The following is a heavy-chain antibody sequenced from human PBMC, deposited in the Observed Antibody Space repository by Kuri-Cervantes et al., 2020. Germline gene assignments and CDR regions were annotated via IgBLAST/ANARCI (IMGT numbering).Heavy chain of an antibody. D-gene: IGHD3-3*01. J-gene: IGHJ6*02. CDR3: ARAEAIFGGRTSRLDV. CDR1: GGSISSYY. CDR2: IYYSGST. V-gene: IGHV4-59*01. Sequence: SETLSLTCTVSGGSISSYYWSWIRQPPGKGLEWIGYIYYSGSTNYNPSLKSRVTISVDTSKNQFSLKLSFVTAVDAAVYYCARAEAIFGGRTSRLDVWGQGTMVTVSS.